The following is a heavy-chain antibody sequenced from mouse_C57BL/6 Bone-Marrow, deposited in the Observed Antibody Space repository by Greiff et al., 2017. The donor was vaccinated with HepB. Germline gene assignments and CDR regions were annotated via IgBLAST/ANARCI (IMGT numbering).Heavy chain of an antibody. CDR1: GFTFTDYY. Sequence: EVHLVESGGGLVQPGGSLSLSCAASGFTFTDYYMSWVRQPPGKALEWLGFIRNKANGYTTEYSASVTGRFTISRDNSQSILYLQMNALRAEDSATYYCARYYYAMDYWGQGTSVTVSS. V-gene: IGHV7-3*01. J-gene: IGHJ4*01. CDR2: IRNKANGYTT. CDR3: ARYYYAMDY.